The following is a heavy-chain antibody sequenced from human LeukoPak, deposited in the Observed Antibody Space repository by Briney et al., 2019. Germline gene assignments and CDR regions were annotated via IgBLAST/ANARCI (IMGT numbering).Heavy chain of an antibody. CDR1: GFTLSSYW. V-gene: IGHV3-74*01. Sequence: PGGSLRLSCAASGFTLSSYWMRWVRQAPGKGLVWVSRIKSDGSTNYADSVKGRFTISRDNAKNTVSLQMNSLRAEDTGVYFCARAPSEIGGYYPEYFRHWGQGTLVTVSS. D-gene: IGHD3-22*01. CDR3: ARAPSEIGGYYPEYFRH. CDR2: IKSDGST. J-gene: IGHJ1*01.